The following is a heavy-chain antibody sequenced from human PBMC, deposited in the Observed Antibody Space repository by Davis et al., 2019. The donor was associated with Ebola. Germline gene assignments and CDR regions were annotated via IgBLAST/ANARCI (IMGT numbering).Heavy chain of an antibody. CDR1: GYTFTNYG. V-gene: IGHV1-18*04. CDR2: INPHNGNT. D-gene: IGHD6-19*01. J-gene: IGHJ6*04. CDR3: AAGEEQWTVGAGTNYYYDMSV. Sequence: ASVKVSCKASGYTFTNYGITWVRQAPGQGLEWMGWINPHNGNTNYAQNVQGRIIMTSDTSTSTAYMELRSLRSDDTAVYYCAAGEEQWTVGAGTNYYYDMSVWGRGTTVTVSS.